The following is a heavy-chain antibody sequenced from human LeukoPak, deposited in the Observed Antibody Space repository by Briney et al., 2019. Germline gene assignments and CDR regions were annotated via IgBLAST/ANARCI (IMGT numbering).Heavy chain of an antibody. Sequence: PGGSLRLSCAASGSTFSSYAVSWVRQAPGKGLEWVSAISGSGGSTYYADSVKGRFSISRDNSKNTLYLQLNSLRAEDTAVYYCAKEKAGYCSSTSCFDGYDYWGQGTLVTVSS. CDR3: AKEKAGYCSSTSCFDGYDY. CDR2: ISGSGGST. CDR1: GSTFSSYA. V-gene: IGHV3-23*01. D-gene: IGHD2-2*01. J-gene: IGHJ4*02.